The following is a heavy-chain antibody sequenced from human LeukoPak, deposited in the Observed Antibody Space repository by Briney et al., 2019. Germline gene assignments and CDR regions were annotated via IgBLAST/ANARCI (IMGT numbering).Heavy chain of an antibody. D-gene: IGHD2-21*02. Sequence: PGRSLRLSCAASGFTFSSYGMHWVRQAPGKGLEWVAVISYDGSNKYYADSVKGRFTISRDNSKSTLYLQMNSLRAEDTAVYYCAKVWVTASTFDYWGQGTLVTVSS. CDR1: GFTFSSYG. J-gene: IGHJ4*02. CDR3: AKVWVTASTFDY. CDR2: ISYDGSNK. V-gene: IGHV3-30*18.